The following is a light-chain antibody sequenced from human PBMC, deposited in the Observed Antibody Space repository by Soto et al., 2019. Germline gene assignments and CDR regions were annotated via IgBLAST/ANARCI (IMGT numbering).Light chain of an antibody. CDR2: AAS. V-gene: IGKV3-20*01. Sequence: EIVFTQSPGTLSLSPGERATLSCRASQSVPNSYLAWYQQKPGSTPRLISHAASRRATGIPVRFRGSGSGTDFTLTISRLETEDFGVYYCHRYGTSTPFGQGTKVDVK. CDR3: HRYGTSTP. J-gene: IGKJ1*01. CDR1: QSVPNSY.